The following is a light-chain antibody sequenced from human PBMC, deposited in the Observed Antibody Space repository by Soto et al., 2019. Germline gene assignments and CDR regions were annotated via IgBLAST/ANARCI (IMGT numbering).Light chain of an antibody. J-gene: IGKJ5*01. Sequence: DIQMPQSPSSLSASVGDRVSMTWQASQDINKNLIWYQQKPGKAPKLLIYDASDLETGVPSRFSGSGSGTGFTFTISSLQPEDFATYYCQQYESLPLTFGQGTRLEIK. CDR1: QDINKN. CDR2: DAS. CDR3: QQYESLPLT. V-gene: IGKV1-33*01.